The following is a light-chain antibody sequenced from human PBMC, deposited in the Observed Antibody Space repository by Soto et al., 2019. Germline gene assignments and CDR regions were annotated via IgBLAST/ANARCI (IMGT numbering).Light chain of an antibody. J-gene: IGKJ3*01. V-gene: IGKV1-5*03. Sequence: DIQMTQSPSTLSGSVGDRVTITCRASQTISSWLAWYQQKPGKAPKLLIYKASTLKSGVPSRFSGSGSGTEFTLTISGLQPDDFATYYCQQYNSYSSFTFGPGTKVDIK. CDR2: KAS. CDR3: QQYNSYSSFT. CDR1: QTISSW.